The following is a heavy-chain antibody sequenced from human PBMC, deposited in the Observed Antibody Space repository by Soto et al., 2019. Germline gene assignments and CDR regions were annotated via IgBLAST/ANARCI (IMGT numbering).Heavy chain of an antibody. CDR2: INPNSGGT. D-gene: IGHD6-6*01. V-gene: IGHV1-2*02. Sequence: ASVKVSCKASGYTFTGYYMHWVRQAPGQGLEWMGWINPNSGGTNYAQKFQGRVTMTRDTSISTAYMELSRLRSDDTAVYYCASDAGVTSIAARPLAYFDYWGQGTLVTVSS. CDR1: GYTFTGYY. CDR3: ASDAGVTSIAARPLAYFDY. J-gene: IGHJ4*02.